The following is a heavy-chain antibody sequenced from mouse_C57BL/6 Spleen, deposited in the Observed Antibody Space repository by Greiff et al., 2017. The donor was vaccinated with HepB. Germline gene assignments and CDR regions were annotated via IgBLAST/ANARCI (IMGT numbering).Heavy chain of an antibody. V-gene: IGHV1-69*01. CDR2: IDPSDSYT. J-gene: IGHJ1*03. CDR1: GYTFTSYW. CDR3: ARGLYYGSSSWYFDV. D-gene: IGHD1-1*01. Sequence: QVQLQQPGAELVMPGASVKLSCKASGYTFTSYWMHWVKQRPGQGLEWIGEIDPSDSYTNYNQKFKGKSTWTVDKSSSTAYMQLSSLTSEDSAVYYCARGLYYGSSSWYFDVWGTGTTVTVSS.